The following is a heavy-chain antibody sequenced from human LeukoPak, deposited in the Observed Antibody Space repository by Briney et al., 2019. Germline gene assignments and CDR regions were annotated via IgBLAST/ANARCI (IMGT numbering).Heavy chain of an antibody. CDR3: AKDEYGFGELLYYFDY. J-gene: IGHJ4*02. CDR1: GFTFSSYA. CDR2: ISGSGGST. D-gene: IGHD3-10*01. Sequence: GGSLRLSCAASGFTFSSYAMSWVRQAPGKGLEWVSAISGSGGSTYYADSVKGRFTISRDNSKNTPYLQMNSLRAEDTAVYYCAKDEYGFGELLYYFDYWGQGTLVTVSS. V-gene: IGHV3-23*01.